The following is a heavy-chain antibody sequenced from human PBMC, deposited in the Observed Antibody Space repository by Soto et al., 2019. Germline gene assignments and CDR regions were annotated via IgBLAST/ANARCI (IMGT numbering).Heavy chain of an antibody. CDR1: GGTFSSYA. V-gene: IGHV1-69*13. J-gene: IGHJ4*02. D-gene: IGHD2-15*01. Sequence: SVKVSCKASGGTFSSYAISWVRQAPGQGLEWMGGIIPIFGTANYAQKFQGRVTITADESTSTAYMELSSLRSEDTAVYYCARLRGYCTGGSCYHFDCWGQGTLVTVSS. CDR3: ARLRGYCTGGSCYHFDC. CDR2: IIPIFGTA.